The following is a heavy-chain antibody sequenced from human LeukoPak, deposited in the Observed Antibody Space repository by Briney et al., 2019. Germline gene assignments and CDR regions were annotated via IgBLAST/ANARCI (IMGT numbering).Heavy chain of an antibody. CDR2: ISGGGSNI. D-gene: IGHD3-10*01. CDR1: GFSFSTYA. J-gene: IGHJ4*02. CDR3: TRAGSEYYFDY. Sequence: GSLRLSCAASGFSFSTYAMSWVRQAPGKGLQWVAAISGGGSNIYYADSVKGRFTISRDNAKNSLYLQMNSLRAEDTAVYYCTRAGSEYYFDYWGQGTLVTVSS. V-gene: IGHV3-21*01.